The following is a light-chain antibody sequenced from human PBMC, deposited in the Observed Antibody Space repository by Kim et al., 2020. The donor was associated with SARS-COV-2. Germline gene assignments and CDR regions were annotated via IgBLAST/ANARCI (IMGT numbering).Light chain of an antibody. CDR3: QQRSNLLT. CDR1: QSVSSY. J-gene: IGKJ4*01. CDR2: DAS. V-gene: IGKV3-11*01. Sequence: SFFPGERATLSCRASQSVSSYLAWYQQKPGQAPRLLIYDASNRATGIPDRFSGSGSGTDFTLTISSLEPEDFAIYYCQQRSNLLTFGGGTKVDIK.